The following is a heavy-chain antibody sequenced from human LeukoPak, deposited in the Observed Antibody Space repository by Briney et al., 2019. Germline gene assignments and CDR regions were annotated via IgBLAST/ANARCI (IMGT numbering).Heavy chain of an antibody. D-gene: IGHD3-10*01. CDR2: IYPGDAT. Sequence: PGGSLRLSCAVSGFTVTDHYLSWVRQAPGKGLEWVSVIYPGDATYYADSVKGRFTISRDNAKNTLYLQMNSLRAEDTAVYFCARDSGYGSGSYYNVDYWGPGNLVTVSS. J-gene: IGHJ4*02. CDR1: GFTVTDHY. CDR3: ARDSGYGSGSYYNVDY. V-gene: IGHV3-53*01.